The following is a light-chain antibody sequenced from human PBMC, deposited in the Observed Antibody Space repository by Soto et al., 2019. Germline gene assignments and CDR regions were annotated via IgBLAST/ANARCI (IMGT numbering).Light chain of an antibody. Sequence: DIQMTQSPSTLSASVGDRVTITCRASQSISSWLAWYQQKPGKAPKLLIYKASSLESGVPSRFSGSGSGTDFTLTISSLQPEDFASYYCLQDYNYPWTFGQGTRVEIK. CDR1: QSISSW. CDR3: LQDYNYPWT. V-gene: IGKV1-5*03. CDR2: KAS. J-gene: IGKJ1*01.